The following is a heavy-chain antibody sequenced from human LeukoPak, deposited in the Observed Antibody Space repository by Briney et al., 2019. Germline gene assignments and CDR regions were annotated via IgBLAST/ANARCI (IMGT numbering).Heavy chain of an antibody. Sequence: SETLSLTCTVSGGSISSGDYYWSWLPHPPGKGLEWVGYIYYSGSTYYNPSRKSRVTISVDTSKNQCSVKLRSVTAADTAGYYCARGSKGWSDYWGQGTLVTVSS. CDR3: ARGSKGWSDY. J-gene: IGHJ4*02. V-gene: IGHV4-30-4*01. CDR2: IYYSGST. CDR1: GGSISSGDYY. D-gene: IGHD2-15*01.